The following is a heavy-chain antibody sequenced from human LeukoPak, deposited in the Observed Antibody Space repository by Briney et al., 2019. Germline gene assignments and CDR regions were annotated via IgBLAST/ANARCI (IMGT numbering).Heavy chain of an antibody. V-gene: IGHV3-21*01. D-gene: IGHD6-13*01. CDR2: VSGSSTFI. CDR3: ARDLAVAGSYCGVDV. J-gene: IGHJ6*02. CDR1: GFTFRIYS. Sequence: GGSVRLSCVASGFTFRIYSMNCVRQAPGKGLEWVSSVSGSSTFIFYADSARDPVTSSRDNAKNSMFLQMNSLRAEDTAVYYCARDLAVAGSYCGVDVWGQGTTV.